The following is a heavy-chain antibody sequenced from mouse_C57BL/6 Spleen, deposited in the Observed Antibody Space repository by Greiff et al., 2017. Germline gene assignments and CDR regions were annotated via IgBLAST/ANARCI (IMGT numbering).Heavy chain of an antibody. J-gene: IGHJ2*01. CDR1: GYTFTSYW. Sequence: QVQLQQPGAELVMPGASVTLSCKASGYTFTSYWMHWVKQRPGQGLEWIGEIDPSDSYTNYNQKFKGKSTLTVDKSSSTAYMQLSSLTSEDSAVYYCARSELGQGYYLDYWGQGTTLTVSS. V-gene: IGHV1-69*01. D-gene: IGHD4-1*01. CDR3: ARSELGQGYYLDY. CDR2: IDPSDSYT.